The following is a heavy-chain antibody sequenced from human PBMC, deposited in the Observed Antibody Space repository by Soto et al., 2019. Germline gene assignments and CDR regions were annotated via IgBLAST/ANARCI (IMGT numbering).Heavy chain of an antibody. D-gene: IGHD6-13*01. V-gene: IGHV1-46*04. CDR1: GYIFTNYY. J-gene: IGHJ4*02. Sequence: VQLVQSGAQVKKPGASVKASCKASGYIFTNYYIHWVRQAPGQGLEWMAIINPLPTSGSTNYAQKLQGRVTVTRDTSTSTVYLKLSRLRSVDTAVYHCARDLAAAAYWGQGTLVTVSS. CDR2: INPLPTSGST. CDR3: ARDLAAAAY.